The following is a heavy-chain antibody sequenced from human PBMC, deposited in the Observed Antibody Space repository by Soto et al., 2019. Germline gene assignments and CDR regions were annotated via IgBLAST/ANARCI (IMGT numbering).Heavy chain of an antibody. V-gene: IGHV3-53*01. D-gene: IGHD2-8*01. J-gene: IGHJ6*02. CDR3: ARDALGQHKVMGDYYYNCIDV. CDR1: GFTVSDNY. CDR2: IYSGGST. Sequence: GGSLRLSCAASGFTVSDNYMSWVRQAPGKGLEWVSVIYSGGSTYYADSVKGRFTISRDNSKNTLYLQMNSLRGEDTAVYYCARDALGQHKVMGDYYYNCIDVWDQGTTVTVSS.